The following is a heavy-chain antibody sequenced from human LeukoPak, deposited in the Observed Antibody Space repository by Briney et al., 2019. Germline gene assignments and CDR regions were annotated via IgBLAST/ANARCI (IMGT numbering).Heavy chain of an antibody. D-gene: IGHD2-15*01. CDR2: INSNSGGT. J-gene: IGHJ4*02. CDR3: ARDRGYSSDSVGPVDY. CDR1: GYTFTGYY. Sequence: ASVKVSCKASGYTFTGYYMHWVRQAPGQGLEWMGWINSNSGGTNYAQNFQGRVTMTRDTSINTAYMELSRLRSDDTAVYYCARDRGYSSDSVGPVDYWGQETLVTVSS. V-gene: IGHV1-2*02.